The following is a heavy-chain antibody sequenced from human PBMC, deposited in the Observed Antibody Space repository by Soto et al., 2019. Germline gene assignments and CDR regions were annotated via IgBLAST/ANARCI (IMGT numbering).Heavy chain of an antibody. CDR3: ARVHYYYDSSGYRFDP. CDR1: GGSISSGDYY. CDR2: IYYSGST. Sequence: LSLTCTVSGGSISSGDYYWSWIRQPPGKGLEWIGYIYYSGSTYYNPSLKSRVTISVDTSKNQFSLKLSSVTAADTAVYYCARVHYYYDSSGYRFDPWGQGTLVTVSS. D-gene: IGHD3-22*01. J-gene: IGHJ5*02. V-gene: IGHV4-30-4*01.